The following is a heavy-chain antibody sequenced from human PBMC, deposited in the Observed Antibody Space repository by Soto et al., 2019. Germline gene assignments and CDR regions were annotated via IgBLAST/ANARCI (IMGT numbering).Heavy chain of an antibody. CDR3: ARDGEQWLDHSGYYGMDV. V-gene: IGHV4-59*01. CDR1: GGSISSYY. D-gene: IGHD6-19*01. J-gene: IGHJ6*02. Sequence: SETLSLTCTVSGGSISSYYWSWIRQPPGKGLEWIGYIYYSGSTNYNPSLKSRVTISVDTSKNQFSLKLSSVTAADTAVYYCARDGEQWLDHSGYYGMDVWGQGTTVTVSS. CDR2: IYYSGST.